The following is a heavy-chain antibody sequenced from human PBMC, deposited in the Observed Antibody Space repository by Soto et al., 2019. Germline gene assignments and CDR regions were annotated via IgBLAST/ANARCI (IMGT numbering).Heavy chain of an antibody. CDR1: GGTFSNYA. V-gene: IGHV1-69*01. Sequence: QVQLEQSGAEVRKPGSSVKVSCKTSGGTFSNYAMSWVRQAPGQGLEWLGGIIPIFGSTDYAQKLRGRVTIAADESTSTAYMELSGLTSADTAGYYCARGLLPPAISVYYGALDVWGQGTTVTVSS. J-gene: IGHJ6*02. CDR2: IIPIFGST. CDR3: ARGLLPPAISVYYGALDV. D-gene: IGHD2-2*01.